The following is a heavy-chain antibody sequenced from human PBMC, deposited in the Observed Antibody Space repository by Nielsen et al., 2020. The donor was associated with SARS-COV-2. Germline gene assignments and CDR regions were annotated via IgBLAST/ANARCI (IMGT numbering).Heavy chain of an antibody. V-gene: IGHV3-30-3*01. D-gene: IGHD1-1*01. CDR2: ISYDGSNK. Sequence: GGSLRLSCAASGFTFSSYAMHWVRQAPGKGLEWVAVISYDGSNKYYADSVKGRFTISRDNSKNTLYLQMNSLRAEDTAVYYCAWLDHGERDWGQGTLVTVSS. CDR1: GFTFSSYA. CDR3: AWLDHGERD. J-gene: IGHJ4*02.